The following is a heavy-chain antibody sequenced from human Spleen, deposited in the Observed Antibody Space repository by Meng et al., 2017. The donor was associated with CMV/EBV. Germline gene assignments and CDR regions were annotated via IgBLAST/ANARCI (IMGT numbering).Heavy chain of an antibody. CDR2: ISSGSSYI. V-gene: IGHV3-21*01. D-gene: IGHD2-15*01. CDR1: GFTFSTSS. J-gene: IGHJ6*02. Sequence: ETLSLTCAASGFTFSTSSMNWVRQAPGRGLEWVSSISSGSSYIYYADSVEGRFTISRDNSKNTLYLQMNSLRAEDTAVYFCARGPHSRRSHYYYGMDVWGQGTTVTVSS. CDR3: ARGPHSRRSHYYYGMDV.